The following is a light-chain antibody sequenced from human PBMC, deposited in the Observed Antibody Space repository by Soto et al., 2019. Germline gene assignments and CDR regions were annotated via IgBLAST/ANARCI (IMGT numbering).Light chain of an antibody. V-gene: IGKV3D-15*01. CDR3: QKYNSAPRT. Sequence: ETVMTQSPATLSVSPGERATLSCRASQSVRTKVAWYQQTPGQAPRLLIYGASSRATGIPARFSGSGSGTDFTLTISSLQPEDVATYYCQKYNSAPRTFGQGTKVDI. J-gene: IGKJ1*01. CDR2: GAS. CDR1: QSVRTK.